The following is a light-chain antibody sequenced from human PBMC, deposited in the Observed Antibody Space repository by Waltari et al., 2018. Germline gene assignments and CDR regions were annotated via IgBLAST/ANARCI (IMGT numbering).Light chain of an antibody. V-gene: IGKV1-39*01. CDR2: VAS. Sequence: IQITQSPSSLSASVGDRVTITCRASQSISSSLNWYQQIPGKAPKLLIYVASTLQSGGPSRFSGSGSGTDFSLTITSLQPEDFATYYCQQSYTTAYTFGQGTKLEIK. J-gene: IGKJ2*01. CDR3: QQSYTTAYT. CDR1: QSISSS.